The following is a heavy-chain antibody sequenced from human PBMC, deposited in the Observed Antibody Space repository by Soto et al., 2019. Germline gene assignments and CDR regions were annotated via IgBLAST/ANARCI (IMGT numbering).Heavy chain of an antibody. J-gene: IGHJ4*02. CDR1: GFTFSSYG. D-gene: IGHD3-22*01. V-gene: IGHV3-33*01. CDR2: IWYDGSNK. Sequence: AVGSLRLSCAASGFTFSSYGMHWVRQAPGKGLEWVAAIWYDGSNKYYADSVKGRFTISRDNSKNTLYLQMNSLRAEDTAVYYCARDSPPDYYDSSGYSYFDYWGQGTLVTVSS. CDR3: ARDSPPDYYDSSGYSYFDY.